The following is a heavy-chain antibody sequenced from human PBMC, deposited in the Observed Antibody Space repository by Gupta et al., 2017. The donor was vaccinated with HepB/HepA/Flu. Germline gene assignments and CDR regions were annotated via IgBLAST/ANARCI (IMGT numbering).Heavy chain of an antibody. CDR2: IRSKANSYAT. Sequence: EVQLVESGGGLVQPGGSLKLSCAASGFTFRGSAMHWVRQASGKGLEWVGRIRSKANSYATAYAASVKGRFTISRDDSKNTAYLQMNSLKTEDTAVYYCTRERRDFGVGLGYYYYMDVWGKGTTVTVSS. CDR1: GFTFRGSA. D-gene: IGHD3-3*01. CDR3: TRERRDFGVGLGYYYYMDV. J-gene: IGHJ6*03. V-gene: IGHV3-73*02.